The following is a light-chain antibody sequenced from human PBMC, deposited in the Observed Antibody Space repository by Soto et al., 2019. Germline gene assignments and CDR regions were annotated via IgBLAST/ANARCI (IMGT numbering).Light chain of an antibody. J-gene: IGKJ1*01. V-gene: IGKV3-20*01. CDR3: QQYGSSFTLT. CDR1: QSVSRY. Sequence: EILSTQSPATLSLYPGEIATLSFRASQSVSRYXAWYPQKPGQAPRLLIYGQASRATGIPERFIGSGSGKDFTLTLSRLKPEDFALYYCQQYGSSFTLTFGQGTKVDI. CDR2: GQA.